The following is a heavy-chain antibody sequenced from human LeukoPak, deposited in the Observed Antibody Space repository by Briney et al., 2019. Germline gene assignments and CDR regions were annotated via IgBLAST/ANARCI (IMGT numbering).Heavy chain of an antibody. CDR3: ARLDSSGYCYYGMDV. CDR2: IYPGDSDT. V-gene: IGHV5-51*01. CDR1: GYSFTSYW. Sequence: GESLKISCKGSGYSFTSYWIGWVRQMPGKGLEWMGIIYPGDSDTRYSPSFQGQVTISADKSISTAYLQWSSLKASDTAMYYCARLDSSGYCYYGMDVWGQGTTVTVSS. D-gene: IGHD3-22*01. J-gene: IGHJ6*02.